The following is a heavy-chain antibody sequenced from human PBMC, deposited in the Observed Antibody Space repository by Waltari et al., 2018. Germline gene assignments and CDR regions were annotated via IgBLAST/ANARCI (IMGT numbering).Heavy chain of an antibody. CDR2: IYYSGSN. CDR3: AREGFGELLPHY. D-gene: IGHD1-26*01. J-gene: IGHJ4*02. Sequence: QVQLQESGPGLVKPSQTLSLTCTVSGGSISSGGYYWSWIRQHPGQGLEWIGYIYYSGSNYYTPALKSRVTISVDTSKNQFSLKLSSVTAADTAVYYCAREGFGELLPHYWGQGTLVTVSS. V-gene: IGHV4-31*03. CDR1: GGSISSGGYY.